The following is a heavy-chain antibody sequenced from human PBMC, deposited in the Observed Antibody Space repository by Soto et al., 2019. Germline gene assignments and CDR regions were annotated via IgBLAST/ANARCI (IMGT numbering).Heavy chain of an antibody. J-gene: IGHJ2*01. D-gene: IGHD2-15*01. Sequence: EVQLLESGGDLVQPGGSLRLSCAASGFPFSSYAMTWVRQAPGKGLEWVSSISGSGSSTYSADSVKGRFTVSRDNSKNTQYLQMDSLRVEDTAVYFCATGLGYCSGGSCYVHWYFDLWGRGTLVTVSS. CDR2: ISGSGSST. V-gene: IGHV3-23*01. CDR1: GFPFSSYA. CDR3: ATGLGYCSGGSCYVHWYFDL.